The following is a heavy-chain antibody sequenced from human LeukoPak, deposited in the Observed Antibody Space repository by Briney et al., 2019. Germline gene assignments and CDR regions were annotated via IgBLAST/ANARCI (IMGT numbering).Heavy chain of an antibody. D-gene: IGHD3-10*01. V-gene: IGHV1-8*01. J-gene: IGHJ4*02. Sequence: ASVKVSCKAAGYTFTSYDINWVRQAPGQGLEWMGWMNPNSGNTGYAQKFQGRVTMTRNTSISTAYMELSSLRSEDTAVYYCARGASYYGSGSVYWGQGTLVTVSS. CDR3: ARGASYYGSGSVY. CDR2: MNPNSGNT. CDR1: GYTFTSYD.